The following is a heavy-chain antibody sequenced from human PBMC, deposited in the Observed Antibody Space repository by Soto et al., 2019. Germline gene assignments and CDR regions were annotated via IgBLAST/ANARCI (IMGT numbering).Heavy chain of an antibody. Sequence: SETLSLTCTVSGGSISSSSYCWGWIRQPPGKGLEWIGSIYYSGSTYYNPSLKSRVTISVDTSKNQFSLKLSSVTAADTAVYYCALWANHYGDTLIAYWGQGTLVTVS. J-gene: IGHJ4*02. CDR1: GGSISSSSYC. CDR2: IYYSGST. D-gene: IGHD4-17*01. CDR3: ALWANHYGDTLIAY. V-gene: IGHV4-39*01.